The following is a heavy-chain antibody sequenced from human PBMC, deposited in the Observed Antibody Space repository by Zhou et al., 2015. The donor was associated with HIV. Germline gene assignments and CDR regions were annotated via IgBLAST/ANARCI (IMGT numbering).Heavy chain of an antibody. CDR3: ARDRIGSGWFDYYYYGMDV. CDR2: INAGKGNT. CDR1: GYSFTSYA. V-gene: IGHV1-3*01. D-gene: IGHD6-19*01. J-gene: IGHJ6*02. Sequence: QVQLVQSGAEVKKPGASVKVSCKASGYSFTSYAMHWVRQAPGQRLEWMGWINAGKGNTKYSQKFQGRLTITSDTSATTAYMELSSLRSADTAVYYCARDRIGSGWFDYYYYGMDVVGPRDHGHRLL.